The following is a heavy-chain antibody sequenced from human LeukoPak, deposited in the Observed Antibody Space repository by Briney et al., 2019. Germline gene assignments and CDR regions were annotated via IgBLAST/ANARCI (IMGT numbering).Heavy chain of an antibody. J-gene: IGHJ4*02. CDR1: GFNFSSYA. CDR2: IRAGGGDT. CDR3: ARGPSGYHNT. D-gene: IGHD5-12*01. V-gene: IGHV3-23*01. Sequence: GGSLRLSCTASGFNFSSYAMTWVRQAPGKGLDWVSTIRAGGGDTFYSDSVKGRFSISRDNSKNTLILQMDSLRADDTAIYYCARGPSGYHNTGGQGTLVTVSS.